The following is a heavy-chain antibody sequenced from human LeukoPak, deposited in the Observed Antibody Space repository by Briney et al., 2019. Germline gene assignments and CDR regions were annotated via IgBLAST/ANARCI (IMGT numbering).Heavy chain of an antibody. D-gene: IGHD6-13*01. CDR2: IYYSGST. Sequence: ASETLSLTCTVSGDSISSYYWSWIRQPPEKGLEWIGYIYYSGSTNYNPSLKSRVTISVDTSKNQFSLKLSSVPAADTAVYYCAREQQLVRGAFDIWGQGTMVTVSS. V-gene: IGHV4-59*12. CDR3: AREQQLVRGAFDI. CDR1: GDSISSYY. J-gene: IGHJ3*02.